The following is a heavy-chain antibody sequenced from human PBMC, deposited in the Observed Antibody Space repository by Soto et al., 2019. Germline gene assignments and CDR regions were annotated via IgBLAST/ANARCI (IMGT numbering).Heavy chain of an antibody. J-gene: IGHJ6*02. D-gene: IGHD6-13*01. CDR3: ARENEYSSSWYDYYGMDV. V-gene: IGHV1-3*01. CDR2: INAGNGNT. CDR1: GYTFTSYA. Sequence: GASVKVSCKASGYTFTSYAMHWVRQAPGQRLEWMGWINAGNGNTGYAQKFQGRVTMTRNTSISTAYMELSSLRSEDTAVYYCARENEYSSSWYDYYGMDVWGQGTTVTV.